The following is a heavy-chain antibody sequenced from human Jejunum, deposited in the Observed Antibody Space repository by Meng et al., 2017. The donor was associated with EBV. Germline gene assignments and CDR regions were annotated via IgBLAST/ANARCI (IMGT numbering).Heavy chain of an antibody. CDR3: ARGPDHSKQGY. CDR1: DVSFSGYD. Sequence: QAQINQLGAGLLKPSETLSLICAVYDVSFSGYDWSWIRQPPGKGLEWIGEISDNEGTKYNPSLKSRVTVSLDTSKNQFSLRLSSVTAADTALYYCARGPDHSKQGYWGQGTLVTVSS. D-gene: IGHD1-14*01. J-gene: IGHJ4*02. V-gene: IGHV4-34*01. CDR2: ISDNEGT.